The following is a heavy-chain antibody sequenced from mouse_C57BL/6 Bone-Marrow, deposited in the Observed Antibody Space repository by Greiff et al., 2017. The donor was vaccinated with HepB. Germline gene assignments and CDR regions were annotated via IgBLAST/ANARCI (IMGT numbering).Heavy chain of an antibody. CDR1: GFSINSDCY. D-gene: IGHD1-1*01. J-gene: IGHJ4*01. Sequence: EVKLMESGPSLVRPSQTLSLTCTVTGFSINSDCYWIWIRQFPGNKLEYIGYTFYSGITYYNPSLESRTYITRDTSKNQFSLKLSSVTTEDTATYYCARGANYYGSSEGYYYAMDYWGQGTSVTVSS. CDR3: ARGANYYGSSEGYYYAMDY. CDR2: TFYSGIT. V-gene: IGHV3-3*01.